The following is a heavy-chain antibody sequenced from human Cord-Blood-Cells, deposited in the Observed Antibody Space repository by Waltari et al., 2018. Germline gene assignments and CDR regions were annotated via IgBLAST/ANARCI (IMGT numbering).Heavy chain of an antibody. CDR2: FDPEDGET. D-gene: IGHD3-3*01. J-gene: IGHJ5*02. Sequence: QVQLVQSGAEVKKPGASVKVSCKVSGYTLTELSMHWVRQAPGKGLEWMGGFDPEDGETINSQKFQGRVTMTKDTSTDTAYMELSSLRSEDTAVYYCAGRNYDFWSGYRWFDPWGQGTLVTVSS. CDR3: AGRNYDFWSGYRWFDP. CDR1: GYTLTELS. V-gene: IGHV1-24*01.